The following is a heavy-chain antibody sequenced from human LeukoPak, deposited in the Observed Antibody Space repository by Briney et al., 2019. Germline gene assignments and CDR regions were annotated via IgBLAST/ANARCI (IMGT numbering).Heavy chain of an antibody. J-gene: IGHJ5*02. CDR3: ARDRGSSWQLNWFDP. CDR2: IYSGDST. D-gene: IGHD6-13*01. Sequence: GGSLRLSCAASGFTVSSNYMSWVRQAPGKGLEWVSVIYSGDSTYYADSVKGRFTISRDNSKNSLYLQMNTLRAEDTAVYYCARDRGSSWQLNWFDPWGQGTLVTVSS. V-gene: IGHV3-66*01. CDR1: GFTVSSNY.